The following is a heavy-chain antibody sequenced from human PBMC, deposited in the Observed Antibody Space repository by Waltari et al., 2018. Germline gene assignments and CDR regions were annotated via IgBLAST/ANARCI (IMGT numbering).Heavy chain of an antibody. CDR1: GFSFSSYS. CDR3: VSGGWGFYFDY. D-gene: IGHD7-27*01. CDR2: ISSSTTYI. Sequence: EVQLVESGGGLVKPGWSLRLSCGASGFSFSSYSMNWVRQAPGKGLEWVSSISSSTTYIHYADSVKGRFTISRDNAKNSLYLQMNSLRVEDTAVYYCVSGGWGFYFDYWGQGTVVTVSS. V-gene: IGHV3-21*01. J-gene: IGHJ4*02.